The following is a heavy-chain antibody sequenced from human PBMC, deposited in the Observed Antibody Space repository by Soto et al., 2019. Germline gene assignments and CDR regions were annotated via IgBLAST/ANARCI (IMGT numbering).Heavy chain of an antibody. CDR1: EFTFSSYA. Sequence: GGSLRLSCAASEFTFSSYAMHWVRQAPGKGLEWVAVISYDGSNKYYADSVKGRFTISRDNSKNTLYLQMNSLRTEDTAVYYCARPPVEVTSNYFDLWGQGTLVTVSS. J-gene: IGHJ4*02. CDR2: ISYDGSNK. CDR3: ARPPVEVTSNYFDL. V-gene: IGHV3-30-3*01. D-gene: IGHD2-21*02.